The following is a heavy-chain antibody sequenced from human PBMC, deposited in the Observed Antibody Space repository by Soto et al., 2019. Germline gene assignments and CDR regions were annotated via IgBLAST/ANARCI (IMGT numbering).Heavy chain of an antibody. CDR2: IYYSGST. CDR3: ARGRAALTTVTTCFDY. J-gene: IGHJ4*02. Sequence: TLSLTCTVSGGSISSGGYYWSWIRQHPGKGLEWIGYIYYSGSTYYNPSLKSRVTISVDTSKNQFSLKLSSVTAADTAVYYCARGRAALTTVTTCFDYWGQGTLVTVS. D-gene: IGHD4-4*01. CDR1: GGSISSGGYY. V-gene: IGHV4-31*03.